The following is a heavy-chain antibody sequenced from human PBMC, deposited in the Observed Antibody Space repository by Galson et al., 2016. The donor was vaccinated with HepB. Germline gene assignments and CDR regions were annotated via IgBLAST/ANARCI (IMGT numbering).Heavy chain of an antibody. CDR1: GGSFSSYV. CDR2: IFATS. V-gene: IGHV1-69*06. D-gene: IGHD6-19*01. J-gene: IGHJ4*02. Sequence: SVKVSCKASGGSFSSYVISWVRQAPGQGLEWMGSIFATSNYAQKFQGRITITADKSTGTAYMELTSLTPEDTAVYFCARDWGSGWYYFDSWGQGTLVTVSS. CDR3: ARDWGSGWYYFDS.